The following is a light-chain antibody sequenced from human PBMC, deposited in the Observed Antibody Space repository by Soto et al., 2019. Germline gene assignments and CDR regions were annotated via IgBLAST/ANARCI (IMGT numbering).Light chain of an antibody. V-gene: IGLV1-44*01. CDR1: SSNIGRNT. CDR2: RHN. Sequence: QSVLTQPPSASGTPGQRVTISCSGSSSNIGRNTVNWYQQLPGTAPKLLIYRHNQRPSGVPDRFSGSKSGTSASLAISGLQSEDEADYYCAAWDDSMNVQLFGGGTKLTVL. J-gene: IGLJ2*01. CDR3: AAWDDSMNVQL.